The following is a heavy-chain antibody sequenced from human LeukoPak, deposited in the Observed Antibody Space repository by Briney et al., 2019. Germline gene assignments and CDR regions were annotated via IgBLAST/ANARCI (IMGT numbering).Heavy chain of an antibody. CDR3: ARDIVLTYGMDV. J-gene: IGHJ6*02. CDR1: GGSISSNY. Sequence: SETLSLTCSISGGSISSNYWNWIRQTPGKGLEWIGHIYYTGTTNYNPSLRSRVTISLDTSKNQFSLKLSSVTAADTAVYFCARDIVLTYGMDVWGRGTTVTVSS. D-gene: IGHD3-16*02. CDR2: IYYTGTT. V-gene: IGHV4-59*01.